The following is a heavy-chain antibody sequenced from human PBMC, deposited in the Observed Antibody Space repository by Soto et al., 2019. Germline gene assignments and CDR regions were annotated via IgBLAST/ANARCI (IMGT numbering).Heavy chain of an antibody. V-gene: IGHV4-39*01. CDR2: LYSSRDT. D-gene: IGHD2-15*01. Sequence: SETLSLTCTVSGGSTNSGDYSWGWIRQPPGKGLEWIGTLYSSRDTYYNPSLKSRVTISADTSQNQFSLDLTSVTATDTAVYFCARHPGYCSGGSCNGQYTLDVWGQGTTVTVSS. CDR3: ARHPGYCSGGSCNGQYTLDV. J-gene: IGHJ6*02. CDR1: GGSTNSGDYS.